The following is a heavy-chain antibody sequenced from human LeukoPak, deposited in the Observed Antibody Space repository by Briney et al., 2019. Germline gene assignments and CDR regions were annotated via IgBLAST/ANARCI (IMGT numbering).Heavy chain of an antibody. CDR3: ARQRPSYYYYGMDV. CDR2: INHSGST. V-gene: IGHV4-34*01. J-gene: IGHJ6*02. Sequence: SETLSLTCTVSGDSINSYYWSWIRQPPGKGLEWIGEINHSGSTNYNPSLKSRVTISVDTSKNQFSLKLSSVTAADTAVYYCARQRPSYYYYGMDVWGQGTTVTVSS. CDR1: GDSINSYY.